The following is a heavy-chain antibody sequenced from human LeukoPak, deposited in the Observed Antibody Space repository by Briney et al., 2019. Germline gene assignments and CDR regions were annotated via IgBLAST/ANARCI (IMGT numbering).Heavy chain of an antibody. J-gene: IGHJ4*02. Sequence: GWSLRLSCAASGFTVSSNYMSWVRQAPGKGLEWVSVIYSGGSTYYADSVKGRFTISRDNSKNTLYLQMNSLRAEDTAVYYCARAGAAAGTFDYWGQGTLVTVSS. CDR3: ARAGAAAGTFDY. CDR2: IYSGGST. V-gene: IGHV3-53*01. CDR1: GFTVSSNY. D-gene: IGHD6-13*01.